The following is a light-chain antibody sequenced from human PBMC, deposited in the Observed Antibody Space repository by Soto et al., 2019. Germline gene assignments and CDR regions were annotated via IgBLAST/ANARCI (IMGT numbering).Light chain of an antibody. Sequence: EIVMTQSPATPSVSPGERATLSCRASQSVSSNLAWYQQKPGQAPRLLIYGASTRATGIPARFSGSGSGTEFTLTISSLQSEDFAVHYCQQYNNWPPGITFGQGTRMEIK. V-gene: IGKV3-15*01. J-gene: IGKJ5*01. CDR3: QQYNNWPPGIT. CDR2: GAS. CDR1: QSVSSN.